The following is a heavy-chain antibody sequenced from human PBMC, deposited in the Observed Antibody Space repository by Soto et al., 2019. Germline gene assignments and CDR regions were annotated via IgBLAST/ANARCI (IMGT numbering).Heavy chain of an antibody. CDR1: GGSISSGGYY. Sequence: PSETLSLTCTVSGGSISSGGYYWRWIRQHPGKGLEWIGYIYYSGSTYYNPSLKSRVTISVDTSKNQFSLKLSSVTAADTAVYYCARDTTTTRSNWFDPWGQGTLVTVSS. J-gene: IGHJ5*02. CDR3: ARDTTTTRSNWFDP. V-gene: IGHV4-31*03. CDR2: IYYSGST. D-gene: IGHD1-26*01.